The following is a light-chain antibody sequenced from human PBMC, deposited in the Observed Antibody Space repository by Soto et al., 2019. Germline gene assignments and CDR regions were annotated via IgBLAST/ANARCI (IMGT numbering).Light chain of an antibody. Sequence: QSVLTQPPSESGAPGQRVTISCTGGSSNIGAGYDVHWYQQLPGTAPKLLVSGNTNRPSGVPDRFSGSKSGTSASLAITGLQAEDEADYYCQSFDSSLSGWVFGGGTQLTVL. CDR1: SSNIGAGYD. CDR3: QSFDSSLSGWV. V-gene: IGLV1-40*01. CDR2: GNT. J-gene: IGLJ3*02.